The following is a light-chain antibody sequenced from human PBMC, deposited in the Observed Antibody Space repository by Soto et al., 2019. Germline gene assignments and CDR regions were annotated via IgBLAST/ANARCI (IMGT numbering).Light chain of an antibody. CDR2: DVN. J-gene: IGLJ2*01. V-gene: IGLV2-14*03. CDR3: SSYASDATHVV. Sequence: QSALTQPASVSGSTGQSITISCTGTSSDIGGLFNYVSWYQQHPGKAPKLLIYDVNVRPSGVSDRFSGSKSGNTASLTISGLQAEDEAAYFCSSYASDATHVVLCGGSQLTVL. CDR1: SSDIGGLFNY.